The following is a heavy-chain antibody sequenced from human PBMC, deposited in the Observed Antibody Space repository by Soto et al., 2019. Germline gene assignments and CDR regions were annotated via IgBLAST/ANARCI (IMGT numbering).Heavy chain of an antibody. V-gene: IGHV3-53*01. CDR1: GFTVSSNY. Sequence: GGSLRLSCAASGFTVSSNYMNWVRQAPGKGLEWVSVIFSGGNTYYADSVKARFTISRDNYLQMNSLKADDTAVYYCARDVGGGYYDYWGQRTLVTVSS. CDR3: ARDVGGGYYDY. D-gene: IGHD3-16*01. J-gene: IGHJ4*01. CDR2: IFSGGNT.